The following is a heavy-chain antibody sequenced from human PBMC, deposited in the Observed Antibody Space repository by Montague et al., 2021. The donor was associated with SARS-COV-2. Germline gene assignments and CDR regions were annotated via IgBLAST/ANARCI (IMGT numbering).Heavy chain of an antibody. Sequence: SETLSLTCTVSGGSISSYYWSWIRQPPGKGLEWIGYMYYSGSTNYNPPLKSRVTLSVETTKNQFSLKLSSVTAADTAVYYCAREFDYWGQGTLVTVSS. CDR2: MYYSGST. CDR3: AREFDY. J-gene: IGHJ4*02. V-gene: IGHV4-59*13. CDR1: GGSISSYY.